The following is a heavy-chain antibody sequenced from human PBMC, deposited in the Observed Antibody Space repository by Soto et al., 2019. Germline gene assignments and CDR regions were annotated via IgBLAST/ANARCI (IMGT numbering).Heavy chain of an antibody. J-gene: IGHJ4*02. Sequence: EVQLVESGGGLVQRGGSLRLSCAASGFTFSSYWMSWVRQAPGKGLEWVAYIKQDGSEKDYLDSVKGRFTISRDNAKNALYLQMNGLRGEDTAVYYCARDNGWNYLIYWGQGTLVTVSS. CDR1: GFTFSSYW. V-gene: IGHV3-7*01. CDR3: ARDNGWNYLIY. D-gene: IGHD6-19*01. CDR2: IKQDGSEK.